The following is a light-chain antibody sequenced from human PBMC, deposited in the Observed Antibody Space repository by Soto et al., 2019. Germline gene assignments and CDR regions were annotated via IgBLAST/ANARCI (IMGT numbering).Light chain of an antibody. Sequence: DIVMTQSPDSLAVSLGERASINSKSSQSVLFNSNNKNYVAWFQQKPGKAPKLLIYKASSLESGVPSRFSGSGSGTEFTLTISSLQPDDFATYYCQQYNSYLWTFGQGTKVDIK. CDR2: KAS. V-gene: IGKV4-1*01. CDR3: QQYNSYLWT. CDR1: QSVLFNSNNKNY. J-gene: IGKJ1*01.